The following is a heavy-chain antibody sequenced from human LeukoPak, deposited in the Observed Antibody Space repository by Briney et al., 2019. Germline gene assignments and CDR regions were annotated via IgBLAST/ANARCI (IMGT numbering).Heavy chain of an antibody. CDR2: IKSKTDGGTT. D-gene: IGHD5-18*01. Sequence: AGSLTLSCAASGFTFSNSWMSWVRQAPGKGLEWVGRIKSKTDGGTTDYAAPVKGRFTISRADSKTTLDLQMNSLKTEDTAVYYWTTENGYSYGAFYYYYGMDVWGQRTAVADSS. CDR1: GFTFSNSW. V-gene: IGHV3-15*01. CDR3: TTENGYSYGAFYYYYGMDV. J-gene: IGHJ6*02.